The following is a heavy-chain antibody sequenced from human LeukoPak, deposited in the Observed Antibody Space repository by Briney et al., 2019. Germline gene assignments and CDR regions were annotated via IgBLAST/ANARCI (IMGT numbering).Heavy chain of an antibody. Sequence: ASVRVSCKASGYIFTDHFFHWVRQAPGQGLEWMGWIRPTDGATKVAQKFQGRVTLTRDTSISTVYMEMSGLRFDDTAMYYCARGRYRYSYDYWGQGTLVTVSS. CDR2: IRPTDGAT. D-gene: IGHD1-26*01. CDR3: ARGRYRYSYDY. J-gene: IGHJ4*02. CDR1: GYIFTDHF. V-gene: IGHV1-2*02.